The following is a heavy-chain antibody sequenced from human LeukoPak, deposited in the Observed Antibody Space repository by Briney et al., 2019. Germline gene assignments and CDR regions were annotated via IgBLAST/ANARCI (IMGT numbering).Heavy chain of an antibody. CDR2: IYPGDSDT. CDR1: GYSFTSYR. CDR3: ARSAHYYDSTRRVIDAFDI. D-gene: IGHD3-22*01. Sequence: GESLKISCKGSGYSFTSYRIGWVRQMPGKGLEWMGIIYPGDSDTRYSPSFQGQVTISADKSISTAYLQWSSLKASDTAMYYCARSAHYYDSTRRVIDAFDIWGQGTMVTVSS. J-gene: IGHJ3*02. V-gene: IGHV5-51*01.